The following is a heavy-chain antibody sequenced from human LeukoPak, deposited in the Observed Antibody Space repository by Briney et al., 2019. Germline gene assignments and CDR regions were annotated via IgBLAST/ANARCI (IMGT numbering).Heavy chain of an antibody. CDR2: ISTGGGNT. J-gene: IGHJ4*02. Sequence: GSLRLYCTASGFTFSSYTMSWVRQAPGKGLKWVSTISTGGGNTYYADSVQGRFTVSRDDSKNTLYLQMNSLRAEDTAVYYCAKDGGLWISAHWGDSWGRGTLVTVSS. CDR3: AKDGGLWISAHWGDS. CDR1: GFTFSSYT. V-gene: IGHV3-23*01. D-gene: IGHD2-2*03.